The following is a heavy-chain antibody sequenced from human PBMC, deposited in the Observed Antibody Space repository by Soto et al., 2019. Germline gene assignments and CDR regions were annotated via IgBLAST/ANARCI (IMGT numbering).Heavy chain of an antibody. CDR3: ARGLIDRYCTNGVCLYYYYYYGMDV. CDR2: INHSGST. J-gene: IGHJ6*02. CDR1: GGSFSGYY. D-gene: IGHD2-8*01. Sequence: QVQLQQWGAGLLKPSETLSLTCAVYGGSFSGYYWSWIRQPPGKGLEWIGEINHSGSTNYNPSLKSRVTISVDPSKNQFSLKLSSVTAADTAVYYCARGLIDRYCTNGVCLYYYYYYGMDVWGQGTTVTVSS. V-gene: IGHV4-34*01.